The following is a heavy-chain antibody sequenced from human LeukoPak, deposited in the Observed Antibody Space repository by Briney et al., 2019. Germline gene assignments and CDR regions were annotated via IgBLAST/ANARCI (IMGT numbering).Heavy chain of an antibody. CDR3: ARVSYDFWSGYYYFDY. Sequence: GGSLRLSCAASGFTFSSYWMHWVRQAPGKGLVWVSRINSDGSSTSYTDSVKGRFTISRDNAKNTLYLQMNSLRAEDTAVYYCARVSYDFWSGYYYFDYWGQGTLVTVSS. CDR2: INSDGSST. CDR1: GFTFSSYW. V-gene: IGHV3-74*01. D-gene: IGHD3-3*01. J-gene: IGHJ4*02.